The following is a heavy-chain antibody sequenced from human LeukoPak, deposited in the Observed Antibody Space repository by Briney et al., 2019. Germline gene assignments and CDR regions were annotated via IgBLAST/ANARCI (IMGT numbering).Heavy chain of an antibody. J-gene: IGHJ4*02. CDR3: ARDRWSSGWYIDY. Sequence: SETLSLTCTVSGGSISSYYWSWIRQPPGKGLEWIGYIYYSGSTNYNPSLKSRVTISVDTSKNQFSLKLSSVTAADTAVYYCARDRWSSGWYIDYWGQGTLVTVSS. V-gene: IGHV4-59*12. CDR1: GGSISSYY. CDR2: IYYSGST. D-gene: IGHD6-19*01.